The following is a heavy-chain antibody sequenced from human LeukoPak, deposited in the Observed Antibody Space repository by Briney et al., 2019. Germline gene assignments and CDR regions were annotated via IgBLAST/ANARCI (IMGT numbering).Heavy chain of an antibody. Sequence: GGSMRLSCAASGFTFGDYAMHWVRQAPGKGLEWVSGISWNSGSIGYADPVKGRFTISRDNAKNSLYLQMNSLRAEDTALYYCAKVVVAATPGYYYYGMDVWGQGTTVTVSS. V-gene: IGHV3-9*01. D-gene: IGHD2-15*01. CDR1: GFTFGDYA. CDR2: ISWNSGSI. J-gene: IGHJ6*02. CDR3: AKVVVAATPGYYYYGMDV.